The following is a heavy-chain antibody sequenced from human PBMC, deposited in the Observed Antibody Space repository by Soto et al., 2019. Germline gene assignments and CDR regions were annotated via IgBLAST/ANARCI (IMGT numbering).Heavy chain of an antibody. Sequence: QVQLVESGGGVVQPGRSLRLSCAASGFTFSSYAMHWVRQAPGKGLEWVAVISYDGSNKYYADSVKGRFTISRDNSKNTLYLQMTSLRAEDTAVYYCARDLAGITIFGVVIRDYYYGMDVWGQGTTVTVSS. V-gene: IGHV3-30-3*01. J-gene: IGHJ6*02. CDR2: ISYDGSNK. D-gene: IGHD3-3*01. CDR1: GFTFSSYA. CDR3: ARDLAGITIFGVVIRDYYYGMDV.